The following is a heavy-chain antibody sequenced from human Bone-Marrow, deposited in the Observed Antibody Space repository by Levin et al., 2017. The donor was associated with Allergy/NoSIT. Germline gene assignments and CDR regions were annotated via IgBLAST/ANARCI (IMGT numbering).Heavy chain of an antibody. V-gene: IGHV3-53*01. CDR1: GFTVSSNY. Sequence: GGSLRLSCAASGFTVSSNYMSWVRQAPGKGLEWVSLIYRGGRTTYADSVQGRLTISRDTSKNTLFLQMNSLRAEDTAVYYCARGRYGDYFDYWGQGVLVTVSS. CDR3: ARGRYGDYFDY. J-gene: IGHJ4*02. CDR2: IYRGGRT. D-gene: IGHD4-17*01.